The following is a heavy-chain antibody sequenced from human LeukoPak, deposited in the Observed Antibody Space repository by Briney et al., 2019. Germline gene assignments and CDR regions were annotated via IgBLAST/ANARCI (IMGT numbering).Heavy chain of an antibody. D-gene: IGHD6-13*01. CDR1: GIPFCSYS. J-gene: IGHJ5*02. CDR3: AKGHSSSWYGSTWFDP. CDR2: FSCSGGST. Sequence: GGALRLSWGASGIPFCSYSLSWGRPAPGEGVGWGSAFSCSGGSTYYADSVKGRFTISRDNSKNTLYLQMNSLRAEDTAVYYCAKGHSSSWYGSTWFDPWGQGTLVTVSS. V-gene: IGHV3-23*01.